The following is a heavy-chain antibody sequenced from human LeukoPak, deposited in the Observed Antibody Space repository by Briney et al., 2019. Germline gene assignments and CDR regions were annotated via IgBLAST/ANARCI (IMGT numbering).Heavy chain of an antibody. Sequence: ASVKVSCKTSGHTFTASYMHWVRQAPGQGLEWMGWINPNSGGTNYAQKFQGRVTMTRDTSISTAYMELSRLRSDDTAVYYCARALVWFGEWFDPWGQGTLVTVSS. D-gene: IGHD3-10*01. J-gene: IGHJ5*02. CDR2: INPNSGGT. CDR3: ARALVWFGEWFDP. V-gene: IGHV1-2*02. CDR1: GHTFTASY.